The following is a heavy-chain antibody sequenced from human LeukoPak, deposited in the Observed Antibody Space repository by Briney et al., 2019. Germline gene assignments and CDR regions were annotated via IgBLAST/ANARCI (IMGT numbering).Heavy chain of an antibody. CDR3: ARGTGGAAAADFDP. V-gene: IGHV4-59*01. Sequence: SETLSLTCTVSGASISDYYWSWIRQPPGKGLEWIGYIYYSGSTNYNPSLKSRVTISVDTSKNQFSLKLSSVTAADTAVYYCARGTGGAAAADFDPWGQGTPVTVSS. D-gene: IGHD6-13*01. J-gene: IGHJ5*02. CDR1: GASISDYY. CDR2: IYYSGST.